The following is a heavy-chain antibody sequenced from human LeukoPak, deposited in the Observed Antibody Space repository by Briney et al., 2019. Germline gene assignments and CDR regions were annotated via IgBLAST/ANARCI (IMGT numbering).Heavy chain of an antibody. J-gene: IGHJ4*02. CDR1: GFTFSSYA. CDR2: ISYDGSNK. CDR3: ARDRVGATDYFDY. V-gene: IGHV3-30-3*01. Sequence: GGSLRLSCAASGFTFSSYAMHWVRQAPGRGLEWVAVISYDGSNKYYADSVKGRFTISRDNSKNTLYLQMNSLRAEDTAVYYCARDRVGATDYFDYWGQGTLVTVSS. D-gene: IGHD1-26*01.